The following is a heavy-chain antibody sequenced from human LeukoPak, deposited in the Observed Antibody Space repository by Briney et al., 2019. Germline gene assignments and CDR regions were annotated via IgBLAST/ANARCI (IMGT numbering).Heavy chain of an antibody. D-gene: IGHD7-27*01. J-gene: IGHJ4*02. V-gene: IGHV1-46*01. CDR3: ARVPLNWGPFDY. CDR1: GYTFTSYY. CDR2: INPSGGST. Sequence: ASVKVSCTASGYTFTSYYMHWVRQAPGQGLEWMGIINPSGGSTSYAQKFQGRVTMTRDTSTSTVYMELSSLRSEDTAVYYCARVPLNWGPFDYWGQGTLVTVSS.